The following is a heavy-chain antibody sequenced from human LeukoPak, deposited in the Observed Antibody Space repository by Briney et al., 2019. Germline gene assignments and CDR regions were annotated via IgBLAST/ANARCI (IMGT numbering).Heavy chain of an antibody. CDR3: ARERAAVAGTHYYYYMDV. D-gene: IGHD6-19*01. CDR2: ISYSGST. V-gene: IGHV4-59*01. Sequence: SETLSLTCTVSGGSISSYYWSWIRQPPGKGLEWIGYISYSGSTNYNPSLKSRVTISVDTSKNQFSLKLSSVTAADTAVYYCARERAAVAGTHYYYYMDVWGKGTTVTVSS. J-gene: IGHJ6*03. CDR1: GGSISSYY.